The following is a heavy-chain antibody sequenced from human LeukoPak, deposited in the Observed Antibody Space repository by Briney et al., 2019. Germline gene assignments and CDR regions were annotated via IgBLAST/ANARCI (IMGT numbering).Heavy chain of an antibody. V-gene: IGHV3-30*04. J-gene: IGHJ4*02. Sequence: GTSLRLSCAASGFTFISYAIHWVRQAPGKGLEWVAVISFHGTDTFYADSVKGRFTISRDNSKNTLYLQMSSLKASDTAMYYCARGCGSSTSCYLGYWGQGTLVTVSS. CDR1: GFTFISYA. D-gene: IGHD2-2*01. CDR3: ARGCGSSTSCYLGY. CDR2: ISFHGTDT.